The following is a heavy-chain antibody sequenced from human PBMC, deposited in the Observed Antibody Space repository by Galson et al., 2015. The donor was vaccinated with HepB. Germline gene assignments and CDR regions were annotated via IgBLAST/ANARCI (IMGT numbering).Heavy chain of an antibody. CDR2: ISSSGGTI. Sequence: LRLSCAASGFTFSSYEMIWVRQAPGKGLEWVSYISSSGGTIYYADSVKGRFTISRDNAKNSLYLQLSSLRAEDTAIYYCARDSTTGGEFDYWGQGTQVTVSS. J-gene: IGHJ4*02. V-gene: IGHV3-48*03. D-gene: IGHD4-17*01. CDR1: GFTFSSYE. CDR3: ARDSTTGGEFDY.